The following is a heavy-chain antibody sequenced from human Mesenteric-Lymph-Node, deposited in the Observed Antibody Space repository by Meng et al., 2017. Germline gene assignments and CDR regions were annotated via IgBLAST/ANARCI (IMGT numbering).Heavy chain of an antibody. CDR2: IYYTQST. Sequence: QGLVQVSGPGFVMPPQPLSLPWTFLGGAFNRGDYYWGSGRQCRGQCLEWIGYIYYTQSTYHNPSLKGRVTVSMDTSKNQCSLRLSSVPAADTAVYYCARNYYFDYWGQGTLVTVSS. CDR1: GGAFNRGDYY. V-gene: IGHV4-30-4*01. J-gene: IGHJ4*02. CDR3: ARNYYFDY.